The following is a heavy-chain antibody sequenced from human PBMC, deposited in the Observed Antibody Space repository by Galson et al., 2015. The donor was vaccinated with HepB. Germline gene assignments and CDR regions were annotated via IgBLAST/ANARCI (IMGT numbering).Heavy chain of an antibody. CDR3: ARKLGMGVNDAFDI. CDR1: GDSVSSNSAA. D-gene: IGHD7-27*01. V-gene: IGHV6-1*01. Sequence: CAISGDSVSSNSAAWNWIRQSPSRGLEWLGRTYYRSKWYNDYAVSVKSRITINPDTSKNQFSLQLNSVTPEDTAVYYCARKLGMGVNDAFDIWGQGTMVTVSS. J-gene: IGHJ3*02. CDR2: TYYRSKWYN.